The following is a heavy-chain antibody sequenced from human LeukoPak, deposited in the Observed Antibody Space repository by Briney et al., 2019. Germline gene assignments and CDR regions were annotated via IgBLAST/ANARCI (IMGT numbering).Heavy chain of an antibody. V-gene: IGHV3-30*02. CDR1: GFTFSTYG. CDR2: IRHDERNK. J-gene: IGHJ3*02. D-gene: IGHD3-3*01. Sequence: PGGSLRLSCAASGFTFSTYGMHWVRQAPGKGLEWVAFIRHDERNKYDADSVKGRFTISRDNSKNTLYLQMNSLRAEDTAMYYCVKDFGGVLRSELAALDIWGQETMVTVSS. CDR3: VKDFGGVLRSELAALDI.